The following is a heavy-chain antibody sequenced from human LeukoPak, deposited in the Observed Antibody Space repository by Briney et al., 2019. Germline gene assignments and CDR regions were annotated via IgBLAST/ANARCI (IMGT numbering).Heavy chain of an antibody. CDR3: AREGIAATVGT. CDR1: GYSISSGYY. V-gene: IGHV4-38-2*02. CDR2: IYYSGST. J-gene: IGHJ4*02. Sequence: SETLSLTCTVSGYSISSGYYWGWIRQPPGKGLEWIGSIYYSGSTYYNPSLKSRVTISVDTSKNQFSLKLSSVTAADTAVYYCAREGIAATVGTWGQGTLVTVSS. D-gene: IGHD6-13*01.